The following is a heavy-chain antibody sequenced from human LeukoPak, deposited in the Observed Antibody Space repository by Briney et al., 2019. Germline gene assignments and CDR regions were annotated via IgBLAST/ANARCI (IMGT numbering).Heavy chain of an antibody. V-gene: IGHV1-69*13. CDR2: IIPMFGTA. CDR1: GGTFSSYA. J-gene: IGHJ4*02. CDR3: ARDPSMVRGENTPYFDY. D-gene: IGHD3-10*01. Sequence: ASVKVSCKASGGTFSSYAISWVRQAPGQGLEWMGGIIPMFGTANYAQKFQGRVTITADESTSTAYMDLSSLRSEDTAVYYCARDPSMVRGENTPYFDYWGQGTLVTVSS.